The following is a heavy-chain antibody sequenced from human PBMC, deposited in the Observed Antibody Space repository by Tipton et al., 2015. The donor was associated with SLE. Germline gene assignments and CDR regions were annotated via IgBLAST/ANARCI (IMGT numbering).Heavy chain of an antibody. CDR2: IYYSVAT. CDR3: AKYASGTMFEY. J-gene: IGHJ4*02. Sequence: LRLSCTVSGGSISSSGHYWGWIRQPPGKGLEWIGSIYYSVATHYNPSLKSRVTISADTSKNQFSLRLISVTAADTAVYYCAKYASGTMFEYWGQGTLVTVSS. D-gene: IGHD3-10*01. V-gene: IGHV4-39*01. CDR1: GGSISSSGHY.